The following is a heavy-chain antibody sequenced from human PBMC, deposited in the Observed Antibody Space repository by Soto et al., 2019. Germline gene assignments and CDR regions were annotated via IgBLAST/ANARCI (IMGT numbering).Heavy chain of an antibody. CDR1: GFTFSSYW. J-gene: IGHJ6*02. CDR2: IKQDGGEE. D-gene: IGHD3-10*01. CDR3: ARIASSGRGWDV. Sequence: EVQLVGSGGGLVQPGGSLRLSCVDSGFTFSSYWMSWVRQAPVKGLEWVGNIKQDGGEENYVDSVKGRFTISRDNAKNSMYLQMNSLRAEDTAVYYCARIASSGRGWDVWGQGTTVVVSS. V-gene: IGHV3-7*01.